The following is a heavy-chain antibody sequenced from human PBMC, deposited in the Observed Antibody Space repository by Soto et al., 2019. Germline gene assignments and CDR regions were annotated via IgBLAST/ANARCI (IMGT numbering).Heavy chain of an antibody. J-gene: IGHJ5*02. CDR1: GGTFSNYG. Sequence: SLQVSCKASGGTFSNYGISWWRQAPGQGLEWMGGIMPSSDTPNNAQKFQGRVIISADESTGTAYMALSSLRSEDTAVYYCAIDESDDYVWGSFRSWGQGTQVTVAS. CDR3: AIDESDDYVWGSFRS. D-gene: IGHD3-16*02. V-gene: IGHV1-69*13. CDR2: IMPSSDTP.